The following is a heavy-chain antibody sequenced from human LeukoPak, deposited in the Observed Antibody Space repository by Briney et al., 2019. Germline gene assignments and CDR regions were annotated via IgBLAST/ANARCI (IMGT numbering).Heavy chain of an antibody. J-gene: IGHJ6*02. Sequence: PGGSLRLSCAASGFTVSSNYMSWVRQAPGKGLEWVSVIYSGGSTYYADSVKGRFTISRDNSKNTLYLQMNSLRAEDTAVYYCARAHYYDSGGGYYYGMDVWGQGTTVTVSS. V-gene: IGHV3-53*01. CDR2: IYSGGST. CDR1: GFTVSSNY. D-gene: IGHD3-22*01. CDR3: ARAHYYDSGGGYYYGMDV.